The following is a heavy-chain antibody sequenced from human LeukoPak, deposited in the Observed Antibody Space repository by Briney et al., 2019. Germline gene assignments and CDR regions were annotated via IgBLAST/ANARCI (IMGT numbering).Heavy chain of an antibody. CDR2: IYYSGST. D-gene: IGHD5-18*01. V-gene: IGHV4-59*08. J-gene: IGHJ4*02. CDR3: AGGPSTAMATEY. CDR1: GGSIRSYY. Sequence: SETLSLTCTVSGGSIRSYYWSWIRQPPCKGLEWIGYIYYSGSTNYNPSLKSRVTISVDTSKNQFSLKLSSVAAADTAVYYCAGGPSTAMATEYSGEGTLVTASS.